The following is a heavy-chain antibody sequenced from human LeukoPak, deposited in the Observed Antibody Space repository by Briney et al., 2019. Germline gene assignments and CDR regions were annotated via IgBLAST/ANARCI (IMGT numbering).Heavy chain of an antibody. Sequence: SETLSLTCTVSGGSISSHYWSWIRQPPGKGLEWIGYIYYSGSTNYNPSLKSRVTISVDTSKNQFSLKLSSVTAVDTAVYYCASARNHSSSRYYYYYMDVWGKGTTVTVSS. J-gene: IGHJ6*03. CDR3: ASARNHSSSRYYYYYMDV. CDR2: IYYSGST. D-gene: IGHD6-6*01. CDR1: GGSISSHY. V-gene: IGHV4-59*11.